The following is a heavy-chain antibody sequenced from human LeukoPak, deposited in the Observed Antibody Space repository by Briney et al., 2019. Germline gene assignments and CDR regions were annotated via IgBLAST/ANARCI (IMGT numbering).Heavy chain of an antibody. CDR1: GFTFSRYW. V-gene: IGHV3-7*03. Sequence: GGSPRLSCAASGFTFSRYWITWVRQAPGKGLEWVANIKQDESEKYYVDSVKGRFTISRDNAKNSLYLQMNSLRAEDTAVYYCARGLAVTARGSFDIWGQGTMVTVSS. D-gene: IGHD6-19*01. CDR2: IKQDESEK. CDR3: ARGLAVTARGSFDI. J-gene: IGHJ3*02.